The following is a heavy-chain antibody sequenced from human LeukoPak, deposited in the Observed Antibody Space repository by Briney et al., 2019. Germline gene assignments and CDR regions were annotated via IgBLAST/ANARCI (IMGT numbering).Heavy chain of an antibody. CDR2: ISAYNGNT. Sequence: ASVKVSCKAPGYTFTSYGISWVRQAPGQGLEWMGWISAYNGNTNYAQKLQGRVTMTTDTSTSTAYMELRSLRSDDTAVYYCARDSSGWYGYYYYGMDVWGQGTTVTVSS. D-gene: IGHD6-19*01. CDR3: ARDSSGWYGYYYYGMDV. J-gene: IGHJ6*02. V-gene: IGHV1-18*01. CDR1: GYTFTSYG.